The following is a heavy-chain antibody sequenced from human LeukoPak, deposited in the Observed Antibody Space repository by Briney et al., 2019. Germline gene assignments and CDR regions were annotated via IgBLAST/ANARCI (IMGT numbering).Heavy chain of an antibody. D-gene: IGHD5-18*01. CDR2: ISSSSSTI. CDR1: GFTFSSYS. CDR3: ARELYSYGPMDY. V-gene: IGHV3-48*01. Sequence: GGSLRLSCAASGFTFSSYSMNWVRQAPGKGLEWVSYISSSSSTICYADSVKGRFTISRDNAKNSLYLQMNSLRAEDTAVYYCARELYSYGPMDYWGQGTLVAVSS. J-gene: IGHJ4*02.